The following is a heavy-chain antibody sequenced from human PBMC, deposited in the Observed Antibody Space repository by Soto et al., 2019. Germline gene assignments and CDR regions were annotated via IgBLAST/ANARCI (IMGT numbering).Heavy chain of an antibody. V-gene: IGHV3-30-3*01. CDR2: ISYDGSNK. CDR1: GFTFSSYA. CDR3: ARSYYYGSGSKVYYYGMDV. J-gene: IGHJ6*02. Sequence: GGSLRLSCAASGFTFSSYAMHWVRQAPGKGLEWVAVISYDGSNKYYADSVKGRFTISRDNSKNTLYLQMNSLRAEDTAVYYCARSYYYGSGSKVYYYGMDVWGQGTTVTVSS. D-gene: IGHD3-10*01.